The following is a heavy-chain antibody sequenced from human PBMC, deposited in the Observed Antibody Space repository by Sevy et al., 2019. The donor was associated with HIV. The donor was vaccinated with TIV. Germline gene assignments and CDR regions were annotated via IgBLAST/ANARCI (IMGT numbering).Heavy chain of an antibody. D-gene: IGHD6-13*01. CDR1: GFTFNIYW. CDR2: INQDGSVQ. V-gene: IGHV3-7*01. CDR3: ARIGYSSSANDY. Sequence: GGSLRFSCAPSGFTFNIYWMSWVRQAPGKGLEWVANINQDGSVQYYVDSVKGRFTISRDNAKNSVYLQMNSLRVEDTSIYYCARIGYSSSANDYWGQGTLVTVSS. J-gene: IGHJ4*02.